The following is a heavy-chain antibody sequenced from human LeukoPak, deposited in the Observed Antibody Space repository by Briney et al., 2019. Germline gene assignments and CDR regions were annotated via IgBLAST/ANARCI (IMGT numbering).Heavy chain of an antibody. Sequence: GASVKVSCKASGGTFSSYAISWVRQAPGQGLEWMGGIIPIFGTANYAQKFQGRVTITADEPTSTAYMELSSLRSEDTAVYYCAVGYCTKGVCYLYYWGQGTLVTVSS. J-gene: IGHJ4*02. D-gene: IGHD2-8*01. V-gene: IGHV1-69*13. CDR1: GGTFSSYA. CDR3: AVGYCTKGVCYLYY. CDR2: IIPIFGTA.